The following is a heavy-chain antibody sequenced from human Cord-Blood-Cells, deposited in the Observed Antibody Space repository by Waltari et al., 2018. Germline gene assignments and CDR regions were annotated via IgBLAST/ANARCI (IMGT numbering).Heavy chain of an antibody. Sequence: ITLKESGPTLVKLTQTPTLTCTFSGFSLSTSGVGVRWIRKSPGKALELLALIYWDDDKRYSPTLKSRLTITKDTYKNQVVLTSTNMDPVDTATYYCAHSGLVMDYYYYYGMDVWGQGTTVTVSS. V-gene: IGHV2-5*02. D-gene: IGHD2-21*01. CDR2: IYWDDDK. J-gene: IGHJ6*02. CDR3: AHSGLVMDYYYYYGMDV. CDR1: GFSLSTSGVG.